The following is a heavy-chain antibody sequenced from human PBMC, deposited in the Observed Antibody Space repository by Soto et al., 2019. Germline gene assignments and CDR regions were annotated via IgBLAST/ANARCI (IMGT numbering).Heavy chain of an antibody. Sequence: QVQLQQWGAGLLKPSETLSLTCAVYGGSFSGYYWSWIRQPPGKGLEWIGEINHSGSTNYNPSLKSRVTISEDTSKTQFSLQLSSVTAADTAVYYCARAPGQDCSSTSCYPRSNWFDPWGQGTLVTVSS. D-gene: IGHD2-2*01. CDR2: INHSGST. J-gene: IGHJ5*02. CDR3: ARAPGQDCSSTSCYPRSNWFDP. V-gene: IGHV4-34*01. CDR1: GGSFSGYY.